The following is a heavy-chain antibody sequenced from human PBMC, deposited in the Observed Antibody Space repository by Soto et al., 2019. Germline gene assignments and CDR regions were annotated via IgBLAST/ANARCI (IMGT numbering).Heavy chain of an antibody. CDR3: ARAPRVLRFLEWLS. D-gene: IGHD3-3*01. J-gene: IGHJ4*02. CDR2: MNPNSGNT. Sequence: QVQLVQSGAEVKKPGASVKVSCKASGYTFTSYDINWVRQATGQGLEWMGWMNPNSGNTGYAQKFQGRVTMTRNTSISTAYTELSSLRSEDTAVYYCARAPRVLRFLEWLSWGQGTLVTVSS. CDR1: GYTFTSYD. V-gene: IGHV1-8*01.